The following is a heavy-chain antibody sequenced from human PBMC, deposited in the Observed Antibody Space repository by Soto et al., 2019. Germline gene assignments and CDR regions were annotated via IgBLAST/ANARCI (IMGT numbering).Heavy chain of an antibody. Sequence: SVKVSCKASGGTFSSYAISWVRQAPGQGLEWMGGIIPIFGTANYAQKFQGRVTITADESTSTAYMELSSLRSEDTAVYYCAVWFGESSYYYYYGMDVWGQGTTVTVS. CDR3: AVWFGESSYYYYYGMDV. J-gene: IGHJ6*02. V-gene: IGHV1-69*13. D-gene: IGHD3-10*01. CDR1: GGTFSSYA. CDR2: IIPIFGTA.